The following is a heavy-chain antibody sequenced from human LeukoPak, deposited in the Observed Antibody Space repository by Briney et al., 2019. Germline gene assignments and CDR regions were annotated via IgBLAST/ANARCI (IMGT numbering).Heavy chain of an antibody. Sequence: GASVKVSCKASRYTFTGYYMHWVRQAPGQGLEWMGWINPNSGVTDYAQNFQGRVTMTRDTSISTAYVELSRLRSDDTAVYYCATKGVVTPREFDYWGQGTLVTVPS. CDR3: ATKGVVTPREFDY. CDR2: INPNSGVT. CDR1: RYTFTGYY. D-gene: IGHD4-23*01. J-gene: IGHJ4*02. V-gene: IGHV1-2*02.